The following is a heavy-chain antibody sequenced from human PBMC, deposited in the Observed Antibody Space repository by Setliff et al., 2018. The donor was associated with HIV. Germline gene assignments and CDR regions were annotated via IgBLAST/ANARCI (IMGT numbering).Heavy chain of an antibody. Sequence: HPGGSLRLSCEASGFTFSSHGMHWLRQAPGKGLEWVTFIRYDGSDIHYADSVKGRFTISRDNSKNTLYLQMNSLRVEDAAVYSCATARIPTGGVSTSLNFWGLGTLVTVSS. V-gene: IGHV3-30*02. J-gene: IGHJ4*02. CDR2: IRYDGSDI. D-gene: IGHD2-15*01. CDR3: ATARIPTGGVSTSLNF. CDR1: GFTFSSHG.